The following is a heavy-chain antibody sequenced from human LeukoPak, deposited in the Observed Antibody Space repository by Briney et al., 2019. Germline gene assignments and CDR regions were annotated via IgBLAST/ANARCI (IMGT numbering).Heavy chain of an antibody. CDR1: GGSFSGYY. Sequence: SETLSLTCAVSGGSFSGYYWSWIRQPPGKGLEWIGEINHSGSTNYNPSLKSRVTISVDTYKNQFSLKLSSVTAADTAVYYCAKPTVVTRYWYFDLWGRGTLVTVSS. V-gene: IGHV4-34*01. CDR3: AKPTVVTRYWYFDL. D-gene: IGHD4-23*01. CDR2: INHSGST. J-gene: IGHJ2*01.